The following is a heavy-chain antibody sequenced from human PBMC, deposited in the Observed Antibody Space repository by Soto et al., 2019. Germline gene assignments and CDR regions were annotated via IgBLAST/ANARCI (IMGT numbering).Heavy chain of an antibody. CDR2: IVVGSGNT. Sequence: SVKVSCKASGFTFTSSAVQWVRQARGQRLEWIGWIVVGSGNTNYAQKFQERVTITRDMSTSTAYMELSSLRSEDTAVYYCARLGSIAEDDFDYWGQGTLVNVSS. J-gene: IGHJ4*02. CDR3: ARLGSIAEDDFDY. V-gene: IGHV1-58*01. CDR1: GFTFTSSA. D-gene: IGHD6-13*01.